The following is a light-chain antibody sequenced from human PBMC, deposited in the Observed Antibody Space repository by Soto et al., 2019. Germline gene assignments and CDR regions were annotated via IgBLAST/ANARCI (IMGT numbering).Light chain of an antibody. J-gene: IGLJ3*02. CDR3: AVWDDSLSGWV. V-gene: IGLV1-47*02. CDR1: SSSIGSNY. CDR2: STN. Sequence: QAVVTQPPSASGTPGQRVTISCSESSSSIGSNYIYWYQQLPGTAPKLLIYSTNQRPSGVPDRISGSKSGTSATLAISGLRFEDEADYYCAVWDDSLSGWVFGGGTKLTVL.